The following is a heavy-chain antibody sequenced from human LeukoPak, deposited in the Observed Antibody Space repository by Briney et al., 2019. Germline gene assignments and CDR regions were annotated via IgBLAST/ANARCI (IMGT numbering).Heavy chain of an antibody. J-gene: IGHJ4*02. V-gene: IGHV4-34*01. CDR3: ARVDGYYFDY. Sequence: SETLSLTCAVYGGSFSGYYWSWVRQPPGKGLEWIGEINHSGSTNYNPSLKSRVTISVDTSKNKFSLKLSSVTAADTAVYYCARVDGYYFDYWGQGTLVTVSS. D-gene: IGHD5-24*01. CDR2: INHSGST. CDR1: GGSFSGYY.